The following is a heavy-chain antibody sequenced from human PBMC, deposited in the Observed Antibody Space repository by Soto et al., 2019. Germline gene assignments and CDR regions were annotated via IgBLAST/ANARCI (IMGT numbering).Heavy chain of an antibody. J-gene: IGHJ4*02. Sequence: QVQLVQSGAEVKKPGSSVKVSCKASGDTFTSNAISWVRQAPGQGLEWMGTVLPVFGTTNYAQKFRDRVTITADDSTSTAYMELRSLRSEDTAVYYCARERALRGFDTWGQGTLVTVSS. CDR2: VLPVFGTT. V-gene: IGHV1-69*18. CDR3: ARERALRGFDT. CDR1: GDTFTSNA.